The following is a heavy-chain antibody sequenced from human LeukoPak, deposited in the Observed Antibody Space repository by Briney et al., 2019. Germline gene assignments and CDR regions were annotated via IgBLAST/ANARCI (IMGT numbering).Heavy chain of an antibody. D-gene: IGHD3-22*01. J-gene: IGHJ3*02. CDR2: IIPIFGTA. Sequence: SVKVSCKASGGTFSSYAISWVRQAPGQGLEWMGGIIPIFGTANYAQKFQGRVTITTDESTSTAYMELSSLRSEDTAVYYCASYHSSGYYYDAFDIWGQGTMVTVSS. V-gene: IGHV1-69*05. CDR1: GGTFSSYA. CDR3: ASYHSSGYYYDAFDI.